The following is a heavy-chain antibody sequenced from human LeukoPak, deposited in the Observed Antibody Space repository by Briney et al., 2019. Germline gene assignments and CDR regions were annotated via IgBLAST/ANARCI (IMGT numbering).Heavy chain of an antibody. V-gene: IGHV4-30-2*01. CDR3: ARGYYDSSGYSPVDP. D-gene: IGHD3-22*01. Sequence: SETLSLTCAVSGGSISSGGYSWSWIRQPPGKGLEWIGYIYHSGGTYYNPSLKSRVTISVDRSKNQFSLKLSSVTAADTAVYYCARGYYDSSGYSPVDPWGQGTLVTVSS. CDR2: IYHSGGT. J-gene: IGHJ5*02. CDR1: GGSISSGGYS.